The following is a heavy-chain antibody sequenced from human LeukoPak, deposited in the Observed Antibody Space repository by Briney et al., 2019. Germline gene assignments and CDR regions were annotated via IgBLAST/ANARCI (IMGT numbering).Heavy chain of an antibody. CDR1: GGSISSYY. CDR2: IYYSGST. J-gene: IGHJ6*02. V-gene: IGHV4-59*01. CDR3: ARNSDTAITYYYGMDV. Sequence: SETLSLTCTVSGGSISSYYWSWIRQPPGKGLEWIGYIYYSGSTNYNPSLKSRVTISVDTSKNQFSLKLSSVTAADTAVYYCARNSDTAITYYYGMDVWGQGTTVTVSS. D-gene: IGHD5-18*01.